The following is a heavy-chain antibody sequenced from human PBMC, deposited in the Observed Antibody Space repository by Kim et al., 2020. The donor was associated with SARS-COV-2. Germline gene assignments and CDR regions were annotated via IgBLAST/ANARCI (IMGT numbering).Heavy chain of an antibody. D-gene: IGHD3-16*01. CDR3: ARGALDL. Sequence: GGSLRLSCAASGFSFSRQWMCWVRRAPGKGLEWVATITPDGSVKFYVDSLKGRFNISRDNAKDSVFLQMNSLTVGDTAVYYCARGALDLWGQGTLVTVSS. J-gene: IGHJ5*02. V-gene: IGHV3-7*01. CDR2: ITPDGSVK. CDR1: GFSFSRQW.